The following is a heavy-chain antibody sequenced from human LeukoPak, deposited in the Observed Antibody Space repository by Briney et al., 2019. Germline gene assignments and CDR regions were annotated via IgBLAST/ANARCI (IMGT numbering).Heavy chain of an antibody. CDR2: LNHSGST. V-gene: IGHV4-38-2*02. J-gene: IGHJ6*03. CDR3: ARQSSATLYYYYYMDV. CDR1: GYSISSGYY. Sequence: SETLSLTCTVSGYSISSGYYWGWIRQPPGKGLEWIGELNHSGSTNYNPSLKSRVTISVDTSKNQFSLKLSSVTAADTAVYYCARQSSATLYYYYYMDVWGKGTTVTISS. D-gene: IGHD3-16*01.